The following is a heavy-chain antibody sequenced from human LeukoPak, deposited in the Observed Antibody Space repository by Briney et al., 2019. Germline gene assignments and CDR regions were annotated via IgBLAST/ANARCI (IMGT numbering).Heavy chain of an antibody. J-gene: IGHJ6*04. CDR2: IYSGGST. Sequence: GGSLRLSCAASGFTVSSNYMSWVRQAPGKGLEWVSVIYSGGSTYYADSVKGRFTISRDNSKNTLYPQMNSLRAEDTAVYYCARVVTMVRGVRGVWGKGTTVTVSS. D-gene: IGHD3-10*01. V-gene: IGHV3-53*01. CDR1: GFTVSSNY. CDR3: ARVVTMVRGVRGV.